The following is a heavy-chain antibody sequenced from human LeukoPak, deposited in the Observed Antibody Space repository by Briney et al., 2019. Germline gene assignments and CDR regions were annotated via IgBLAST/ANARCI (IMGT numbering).Heavy chain of an antibody. D-gene: IGHD4-23*01. Sequence: PGGSLRLSCTASGFTFSNYELNWVRQAPGKGLEWVSYISTSGSTIDYADSVKGRFTISRDNSKNTLYLQMNSLRAEDTAVYYCAAGNSYVYWGQGTLVTVSS. J-gene: IGHJ4*02. CDR2: ISTSGSTI. CDR1: GFTFSNYE. CDR3: AAGNSYVY. V-gene: IGHV3-48*03.